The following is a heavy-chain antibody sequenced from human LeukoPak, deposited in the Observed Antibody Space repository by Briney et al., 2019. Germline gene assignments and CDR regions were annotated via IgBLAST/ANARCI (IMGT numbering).Heavy chain of an antibody. Sequence: SVKVSCKASGGTFSSYAINWVRQAPGQGLEWMGRIIPILGIANYAQTFQGRVTIPADKSTSTAYMELSSLRSEDTAVYYCARGSGYSSSCLLGAFDIWGQGTMVTVSS. D-gene: IGHD6-13*01. CDR1: GGTFSSYA. J-gene: IGHJ3*02. CDR3: ARGSGYSSSCLLGAFDI. CDR2: IIPILGIA. V-gene: IGHV1-69*04.